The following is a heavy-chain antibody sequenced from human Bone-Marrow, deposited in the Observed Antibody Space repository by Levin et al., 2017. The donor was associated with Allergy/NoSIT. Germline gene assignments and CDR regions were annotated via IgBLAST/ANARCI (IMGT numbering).Heavy chain of an antibody. CDR2: ISGSSSYI. CDR3: ARRNDFWSRNHGGYYFFMDV. D-gene: IGHD3-3*01. J-gene: IGHJ6*03. V-gene: IGHV3-21*01. Sequence: SGGSLRLSCAASGFTFSSYTMNWVRQAPGKGLEWVSSISGSSSYITFSDSVKGRLTISRDNAKNSLFLQMNNPRAEDTAVYYCARRNDFWSRNHGGYYFFMDVWGTGTTVTVSS. CDR1: GFTFSSYT.